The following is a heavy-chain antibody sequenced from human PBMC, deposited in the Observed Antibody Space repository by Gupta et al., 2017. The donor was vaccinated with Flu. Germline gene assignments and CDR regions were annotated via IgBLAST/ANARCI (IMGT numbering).Heavy chain of an antibody. CDR3: ARHKPSKDSHYYGMDV. CDR1: GFTFSGYT. D-gene: IGHD2-2*01. J-gene: IGHJ6*02. V-gene: IGHV3-21*02. Sequence: EVQLVESGGGLVNPCGSLLLSCAASGFTFSGYTITWVRQAPGKGLEWVSYITTGSLYKQFADSVKGRFSMSRDEAKNLVYLQMDSLRAEDTAVYDCARHKPSKDSHYYGMDVWGQGTTGTVSS. CDR2: ITTGSLYK.